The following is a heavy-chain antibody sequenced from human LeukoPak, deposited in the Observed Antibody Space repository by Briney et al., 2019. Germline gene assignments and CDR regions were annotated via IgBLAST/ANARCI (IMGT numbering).Heavy chain of an antibody. CDR1: GFIFNNYG. D-gene: IGHD3-22*01. CDR2: ISNDGGGT. CDR3: AKGSSGYFADL. Sequence: GGSLRLSCAPSGFIFNNYGLICVRHAPGKGLEWVSAISNDGGGTQYADFVEGRFTISRDNSKNTLFLQMSSLRAEDTALYYCAKGSSGYFADLWGQGTLVTVSS. J-gene: IGHJ5*02. V-gene: IGHV3-23*01.